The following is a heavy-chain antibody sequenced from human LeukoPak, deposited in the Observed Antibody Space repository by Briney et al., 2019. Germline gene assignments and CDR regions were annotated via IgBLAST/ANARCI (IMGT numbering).Heavy chain of an antibody. J-gene: IGHJ4*02. Sequence: GGSLRLSCAASGFTFSSYWMSWVRQAPGKGLEWVANIKQDGSEKYYVDSVKGRFTISRDNAKNSLYLQMNSLRAEDTAVYYCASCIAADGSPLDYWGQGTLVTVSS. V-gene: IGHV3-7*01. D-gene: IGHD6-13*01. CDR2: IKQDGSEK. CDR1: GFTFSSYW. CDR3: ASCIAADGSPLDY.